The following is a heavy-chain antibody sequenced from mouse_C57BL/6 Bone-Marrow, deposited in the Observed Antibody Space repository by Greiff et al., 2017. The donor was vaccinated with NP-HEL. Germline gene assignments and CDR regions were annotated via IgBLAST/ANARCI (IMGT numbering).Heavy chain of an antibody. D-gene: IGHD1-1*01. V-gene: IGHV1-69*01. J-gene: IGHJ2*01. Sequence: VKLQQPGAELVMPGASVKLSCKASGYTFTSYWMHWVKQRPGQGLEWIGEIDPSDSYTNYNQKFKGKSTLTVDKSSSTAYMQLSSLTSEDSAVYYCARGLYYYGSSGPFDYWGQGTTLTVSS. CDR1: GYTFTSYW. CDR3: ARGLYYYGSSGPFDY. CDR2: IDPSDSYT.